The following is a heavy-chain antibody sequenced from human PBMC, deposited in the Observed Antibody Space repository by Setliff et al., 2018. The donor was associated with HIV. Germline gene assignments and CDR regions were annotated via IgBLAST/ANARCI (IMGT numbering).Heavy chain of an antibody. CDR3: ARDDPLYYDSSGYYYVVAFDI. CDR1: GYTFTSYG. V-gene: IGHV1-18*01. Sequence: ASVKVSCKASGYTFTSYGISWVRQAPGQGLEWMEWISAYNGNTNYAQKLQGRVTMTTDTSTSTAYMELRSLRSDDTAVYYCARDDPLYYDSSGYYYVVAFDIWGQGTMVTVSS. D-gene: IGHD3-22*01. J-gene: IGHJ3*02. CDR2: ISAYNGNT.